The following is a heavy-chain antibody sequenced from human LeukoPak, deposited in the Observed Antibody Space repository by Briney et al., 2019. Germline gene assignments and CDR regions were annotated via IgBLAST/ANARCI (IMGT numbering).Heavy chain of an antibody. CDR2: IWYDGSNK. D-gene: IGHD6-19*01. Sequence: GGSLRLSCAASGFTFSSYGMHWVRQAPGKGLEWVAVIWYDGSNKYYADSVKGRFTISRDNSKNTLYLQVNSLRAEDTAVYYCAREYSSGWYGDIDYWGQGTLVTVSS. CDR1: GFTFSSYG. CDR3: AREYSSGWYGDIDY. V-gene: IGHV3-33*01. J-gene: IGHJ4*02.